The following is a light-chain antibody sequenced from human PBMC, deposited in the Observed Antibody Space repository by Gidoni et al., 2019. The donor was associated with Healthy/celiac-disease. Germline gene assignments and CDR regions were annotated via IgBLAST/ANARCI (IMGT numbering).Light chain of an antibody. V-gene: IGKV3-20*01. J-gene: IGKJ4*01. CDR1: QSVSSSY. CDR3: QQYGSSRGTT. Sequence: IVLTQSPGTLALSPGERATLSCRASQSVSSSYLAWYQQKPGQAPRLLIYGASSRATGIPDRFSGSGSGTDFTLTISRLEPEDFAVYYCQQYGSSRGTTFXGXTKVEIK. CDR2: GAS.